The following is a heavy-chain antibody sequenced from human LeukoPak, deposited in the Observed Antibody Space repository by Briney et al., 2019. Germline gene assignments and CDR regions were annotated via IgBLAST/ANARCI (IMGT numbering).Heavy chain of an antibody. V-gene: IGHV3-21*01. D-gene: IGHD3-10*01. CDR1: GFTFSKYK. CDR3: ARDPVRLVRGVTSQYYYYGMDV. CDR2: ISSSSSYI. J-gene: IGHJ6*02. Sequence: GGSLRLSCAASGFTFSKYKMNWVRQAPGKGLERVSSISSSSSYIYYADSVKGRFTISRDNANNSLFLQMTSLRAEDTAVYYCARDPVRLVRGVTSQYYYYGMDVWGQGTTVTVSS.